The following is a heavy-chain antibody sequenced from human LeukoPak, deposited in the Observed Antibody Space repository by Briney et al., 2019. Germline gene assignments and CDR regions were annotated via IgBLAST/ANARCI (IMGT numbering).Heavy chain of an antibody. J-gene: IGHJ3*02. D-gene: IGHD6-13*01. Sequence: GGSLRLSGAASGFTFSSYGMHWVRQAPGKGLEWVAVISYDGSNKYYADSVKGRFTISRDNSKNTLYLQMNSLRAEDTAVYYCARIFGVAAAYDAFDIWGQGTMVTVSS. V-gene: IGHV3-30*19. CDR3: ARIFGVAAAYDAFDI. CDR1: GFTFSSYG. CDR2: ISYDGSNK.